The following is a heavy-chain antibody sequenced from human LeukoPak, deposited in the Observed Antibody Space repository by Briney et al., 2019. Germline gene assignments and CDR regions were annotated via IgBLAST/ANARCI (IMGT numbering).Heavy chain of an antibody. V-gene: IGHV4-59*01. Sequence: PSETLSLTCAVSGGSISSYYWSWIRQPPGKGLEWIGYIYYSGSTNYNHSLKSRVTISVDTSKNQFSLKLSSVTAADTAVYYCARGLAYYYDSSGYGAFDIWGQGTMVTVSS. CDR2: IYYSGST. J-gene: IGHJ3*02. CDR1: GGSISSYY. CDR3: ARGLAYYYDSSGYGAFDI. D-gene: IGHD3-22*01.